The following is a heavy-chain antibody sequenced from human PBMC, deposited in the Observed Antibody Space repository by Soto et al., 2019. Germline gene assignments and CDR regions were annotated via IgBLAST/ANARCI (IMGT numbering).Heavy chain of an antibody. CDR3: ANLPQPAAGTLRAVDY. CDR1: GFTFSNFA. Sequence: EVQLLESGGGLVQPGGSLKLSCAASGFTFSNFAMTWVRQAPGKGLEWVSAISGSGVDTYYADSVKGRFTNSRDNSKITLSVHMNSVRAEDTAVYYCANLPQPAAGTLRAVDYWGQGTLVTVSS. D-gene: IGHD6-13*01. J-gene: IGHJ4*02. CDR2: ISGSGVDT. V-gene: IGHV3-23*01.